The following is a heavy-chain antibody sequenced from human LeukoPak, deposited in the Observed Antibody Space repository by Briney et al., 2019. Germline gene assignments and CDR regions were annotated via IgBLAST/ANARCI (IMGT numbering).Heavy chain of an antibody. J-gene: IGHJ4*02. D-gene: IGHD3-10*02. CDR1: GFTFSSYA. CDR3: AKKQSYQWSGSYLDY. V-gene: IGHV3-23*01. Sequence: GGSLRLSCAASGFTFSSYAMTWVRQAPGKGLEWVSGISTSGGSSYYADSVKGRFTISRDNSKNTLYLQMNSLRAEDTAVYYLAKKQSYQWSGSYLDYWGQGTLVTVSS. CDR2: ISTSGGSS.